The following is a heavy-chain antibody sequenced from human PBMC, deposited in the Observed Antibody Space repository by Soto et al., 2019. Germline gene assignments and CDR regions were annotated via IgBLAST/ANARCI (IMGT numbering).Heavy chain of an antibody. CDR2: ISYDGSNK. Sequence: GGSLRLSCAASGFTFSSYGMHLVRQAPGKGLEWVAVISYDGSNKYYADSVKGRFTISRDNSKNTLYLQMNSLRAEDTAVYYCAKDRTGYSSGWPSEVDYWGQGTLVTVSS. V-gene: IGHV3-30*18. CDR1: GFTFSSYG. D-gene: IGHD6-19*01. J-gene: IGHJ4*02. CDR3: AKDRTGYSSGWPSEVDY.